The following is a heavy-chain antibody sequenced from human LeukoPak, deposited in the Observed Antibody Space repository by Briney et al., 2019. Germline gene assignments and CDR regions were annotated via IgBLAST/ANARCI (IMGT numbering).Heavy chain of an antibody. CDR1: GDSISNSAYY. CDR2: ITNTGNT. J-gene: IGHJ6*02. V-gene: IGHV4-39*01. CDR3: ARKTPGTSVDV. D-gene: IGHD3-10*01. Sequence: SETLSHTCTVSGDSISNSAYYWVWIGQPPGKGLEWIGTITNTGNTYSNPSLKSRVTISIDTSKTQISLKLTSVTAADTAVFYCARKTPGTSVDVWGQGTPVTVSS.